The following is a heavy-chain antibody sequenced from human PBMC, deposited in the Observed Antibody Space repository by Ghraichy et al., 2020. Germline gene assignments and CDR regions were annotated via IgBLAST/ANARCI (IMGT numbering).Heavy chain of an antibody. J-gene: IGHJ4*02. D-gene: IGHD6-19*01. V-gene: IGHV4-34*01. CDR3: ARGAPPVAGTCFDY. CDR2: INHSGST. CDR1: GGSFSGYY. Sequence: SETLSLTCAVYGGSFSGYYWSWIRQPPGKGLEWIGEINHSGSTNYNPSLKSRVTISVDTSKNQFSLKLSSVTAADTAVYYCARGAPPVAGTCFDYWGQGTLVTVSS.